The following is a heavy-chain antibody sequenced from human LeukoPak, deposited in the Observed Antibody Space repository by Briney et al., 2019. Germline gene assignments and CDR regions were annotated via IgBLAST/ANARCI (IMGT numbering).Heavy chain of an antibody. J-gene: IGHJ4*02. CDR1: GGSFTGYY. CDR2: ISPRGT. D-gene: IGHD2-2*01. Sequence: SETLSLTCVMYGGSFTGYYWSWIRQSPDKGLEWLGEISPRGTKYNPSLKSRATISLDTTKNRFSLILSSVTAADAAVYFCASDSYSSIGYFWSQGTLVTVSS. CDR3: ASDSYSSIGYF. V-gene: IGHV4-34*01.